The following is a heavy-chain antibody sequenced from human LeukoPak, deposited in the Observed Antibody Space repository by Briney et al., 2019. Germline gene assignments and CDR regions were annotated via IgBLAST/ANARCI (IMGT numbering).Heavy chain of an antibody. V-gene: IGHV1-18*01. D-gene: IGHD2-2*01. CDR3: ARSYIFRDCGRTSCYREAFDY. CDR2: ISAYNGNT. CDR1: GYTFTNYL. Sequence: ASVKVSCKASGYTFTNYLITWVRQAPGQGLEWMGWISAYNGNTSYAQRFQGRVTMTTDTSTSTAYMELRSLRSDDTAMYYCARSYIFRDCGRTSCYREAFDYWGQGTLVTVSS. J-gene: IGHJ4*02.